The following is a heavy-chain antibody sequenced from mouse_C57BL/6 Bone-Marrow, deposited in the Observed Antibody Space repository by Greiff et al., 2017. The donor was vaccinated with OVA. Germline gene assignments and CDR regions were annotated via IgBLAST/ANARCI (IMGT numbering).Heavy chain of an antibody. CDR2: IHPNSGST. CDR1: GYTFTSYW. V-gene: IGHV1-64*01. CDR3: AREEYFDYFDY. Sequence: VQLQQSGAELVKPGASVKLSCKASGYTFTSYWMHWVKQRPGQGLEWIGMIHPNSGSTNYNEKFKSKATLTVDKSSSTAYMQLSSLTSEDSAVYYCAREEYFDYFDYWGQGTTLTVSS. D-gene: IGHD5-2*01. J-gene: IGHJ2*01.